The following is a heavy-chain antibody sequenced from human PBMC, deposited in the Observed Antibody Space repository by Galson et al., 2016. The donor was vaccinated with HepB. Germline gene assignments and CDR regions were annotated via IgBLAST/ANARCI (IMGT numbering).Heavy chain of an antibody. V-gene: IGHV3-30*04. CDR1: AFSFRSYA. CDR3: ARGPGSYYRGREYYYDMDV. CDR2: ISFDGSDK. D-gene: IGHD3-10*01. J-gene: IGHJ6*02. Sequence: SLRLSCAASAFSFRSYAMHWVRQAPGKGLEWVTVISFDGSDKYYADSVKGRFIISRDNSKNTVYLKMNSLRAEDTAVYYCARGPGSYYRGREYYYDMDVWGQGTTVTVSS.